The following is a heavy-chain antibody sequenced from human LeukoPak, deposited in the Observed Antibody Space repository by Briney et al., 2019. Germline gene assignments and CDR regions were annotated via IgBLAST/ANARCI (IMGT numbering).Heavy chain of an antibody. J-gene: IGHJ4*02. CDR3: AKGSYYDSSGSFYFDY. Sequence: GGSLRLSCAASGFTFSSYAMSWVRQAPGKGLEWVSGISGSGDNTYYADSVKGRFTISRDNSKNTLYVQVNSLGTEDTAAYYCAKGSYYDSSGSFYFDYRGQGTLVTVSS. D-gene: IGHD3-22*01. CDR2: ISGSGDNT. V-gene: IGHV3-23*01. CDR1: GFTFSSYA.